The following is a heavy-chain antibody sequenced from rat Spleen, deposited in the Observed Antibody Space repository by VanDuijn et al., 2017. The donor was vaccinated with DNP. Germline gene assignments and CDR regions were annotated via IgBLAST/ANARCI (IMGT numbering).Heavy chain of an antibody. Sequence: QVQLQQSRAELAKPGSSVKISCKASGYTFTTYYMSWIKQTTGQGLEYIGYINTGSGGTNYNEKFKGKATLTVDKSSSTAFMQLSSLTPDDSAVYYCASSWVGVRGIWFAFWGQGTLVTVSS. J-gene: IGHJ3*01. CDR3: ASSWVGVRGIWFAF. CDR2: INTGSGGT. D-gene: IGHD4-3*01. CDR1: GYTFTTYY. V-gene: IGHV1-43*01.